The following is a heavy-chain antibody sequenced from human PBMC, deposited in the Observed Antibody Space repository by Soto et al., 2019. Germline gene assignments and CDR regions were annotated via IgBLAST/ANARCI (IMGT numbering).Heavy chain of an antibody. Sequence: QVQLVQSGAEVKRPGSSVKVSCSASGDTFASYGISWVRQAPGQGLEWLGGIIPDFATTKFAQKFQDRITFTSDSSSSTTYMDLSSLISDHTAVYYCARAKFNFESVGSTFTTHVDLWGPGTPVTVSS. J-gene: IGHJ5*02. D-gene: IGHD1-1*01. CDR1: GDTFASYG. CDR3: ARAKFNFESVGSTFTTHVDL. CDR2: IIPDFATT. V-gene: IGHV1-69*01.